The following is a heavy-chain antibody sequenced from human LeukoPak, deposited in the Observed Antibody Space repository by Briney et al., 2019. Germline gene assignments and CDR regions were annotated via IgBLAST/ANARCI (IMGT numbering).Heavy chain of an antibody. V-gene: IGHV3-15*01. CDR2: IKSKTDGGTT. CDR3: TTEGGYSYGHDY. Sequence: GGSLRLSCAASGFTFSNAWMSWVRQAPGKRLEWVGRIKSKTDGGTTDYAAPVKGRFTISRDDSKNTLYLQMNSLKTEDTAVYYCTTEGGYSYGHDYWGQGTLVTVSS. CDR1: GFTFSNAW. D-gene: IGHD5-18*01. J-gene: IGHJ4*02.